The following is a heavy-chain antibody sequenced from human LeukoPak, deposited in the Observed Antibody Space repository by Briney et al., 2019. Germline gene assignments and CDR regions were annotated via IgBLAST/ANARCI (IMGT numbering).Heavy chain of an antibody. CDR3: ARRGTIFGVVIQYYFDY. CDR2: INWNGGST. Sequence: PGRSLRLSCAASGFTFDDYGMSWVRQAPGKGLEWVSGINWNGGSTGYADSVKGRFTISRDNAKNSLYLQMNSLRAEDTALYYCARRGTIFGVVIQYYFDYWGQGTLVTVSS. D-gene: IGHD3-3*01. CDR1: GFTFDDYG. V-gene: IGHV3-20*04. J-gene: IGHJ4*02.